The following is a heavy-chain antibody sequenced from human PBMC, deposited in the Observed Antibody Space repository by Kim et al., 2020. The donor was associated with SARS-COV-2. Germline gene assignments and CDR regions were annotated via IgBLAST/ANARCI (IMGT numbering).Heavy chain of an antibody. CDR1: GGTFSSYT. CDR2: IIPILGAA. CDR3: ARGRFEDIVIVPAPTTDGFDM. D-gene: IGHD2-2*01. J-gene: IGHJ3*02. V-gene: IGHV1-69*08. Sequence: SVKVSCKASGGTFSSYTISWVRQAPGQGPEWMGRIIPILGAADYAQKFQGRVTITADKSTSTAYMELSSLRSEDTAVYYCARGRFEDIVIVPAPTTDGFDMWGQGTMVTVSS.